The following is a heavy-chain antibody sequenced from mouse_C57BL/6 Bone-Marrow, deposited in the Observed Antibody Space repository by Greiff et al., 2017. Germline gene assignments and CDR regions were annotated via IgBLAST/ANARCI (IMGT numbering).Heavy chain of an antibody. J-gene: IGHJ1*03. Sequence: VQLQQSGPELVKPGASVKMSCKASGYTFTDYNMHWVKQSHGKSLEWIGYINPNNGGTSYNQKFKGKATLTVNKSSSTAYMELRSLTSEDSAVYYCASYYGSSPWYFDVWGTGTTVTVSS. CDR2: INPNNGGT. CDR1: GYTFTDYN. V-gene: IGHV1-22*01. CDR3: ASYYGSSPWYFDV. D-gene: IGHD1-1*01.